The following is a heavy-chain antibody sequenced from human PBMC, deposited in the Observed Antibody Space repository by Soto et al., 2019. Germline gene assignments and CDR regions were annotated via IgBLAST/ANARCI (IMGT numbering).Heavy chain of an antibody. D-gene: IGHD3-22*01. CDR2: IYYSGST. V-gene: IGHV4-31*03. CDR1: GGSISSGGYY. Sequence: PSETLSLTCTVSGGSISSGGYYWSWIRQHPGKGLEWIGYIYYSGSTYYNPSLKSRVTISVDTSKNQFSLKLSSVTAADTAVYYCAGPQGDSSGKYYFEYWGQGTLVTVSS. CDR3: AGPQGDSSGKYYFEY. J-gene: IGHJ4*02.